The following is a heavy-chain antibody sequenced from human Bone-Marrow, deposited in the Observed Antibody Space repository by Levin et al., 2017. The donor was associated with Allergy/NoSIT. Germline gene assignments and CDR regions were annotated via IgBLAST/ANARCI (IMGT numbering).Heavy chain of an antibody. D-gene: IGHD1-26*01. Sequence: LSLTCAASGFTFSSSSMNWVRQAPGKGLEWVSSISSSSSYIYYADSVKGRFTISRDNAKNSLYLQMNSLRAEDTAVYYCARDPQERSDRYSGSYYDTNWGQGTLVTVSS. V-gene: IGHV3-21*01. CDR2: ISSSSSYI. CDR3: ARDPQERSDRYSGSYYDTN. J-gene: IGHJ4*02. CDR1: GFTFSSSS.